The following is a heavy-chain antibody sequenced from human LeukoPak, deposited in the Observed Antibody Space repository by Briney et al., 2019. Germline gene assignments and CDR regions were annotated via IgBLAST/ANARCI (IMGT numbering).Heavy chain of an antibody. CDR1: GYSISSGYY. Sequence: PSETLSLTCTVSGYSISSGYYWGWIRQPPGQGLEWIGSIYHSGSTYYNPSLKSRVTISVDTSKNQFSLKLSSVTAADTAVYYCARVGGYCSGGSCPTWFDPWGQGTLVTVSS. D-gene: IGHD2-15*01. V-gene: IGHV4-38-2*02. J-gene: IGHJ5*02. CDR2: IYHSGST. CDR3: ARVGGYCSGGSCPTWFDP.